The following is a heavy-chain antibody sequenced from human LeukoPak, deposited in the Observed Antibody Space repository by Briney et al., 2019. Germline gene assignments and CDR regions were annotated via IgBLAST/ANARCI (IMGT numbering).Heavy chain of an antibody. CDR2: IYSGGST. D-gene: IGHD5-18*01. V-gene: IGHV3-53*01. J-gene: IGHJ6*03. CDR3: ARVLYSYGFSYYYMDV. CDR1: GFTVSSNY. Sequence: GGSLRLSCAASGFTVSSNYMSWVRQAPGKGLEWVSVIYSGGSTYYADSVKGRFTISRDNSKNTLYLQMNSLRAEDTAVYYCARVLYSYGFSYYYMDVWGKGTTVTVSS.